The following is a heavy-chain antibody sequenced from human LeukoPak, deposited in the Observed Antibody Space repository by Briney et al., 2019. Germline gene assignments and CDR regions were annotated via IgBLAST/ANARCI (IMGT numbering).Heavy chain of an antibody. D-gene: IGHD1-26*01. CDR3: ARDQTKWEPLRRRDYYYMDV. Sequence: GGSLRLSCTASGFTFGDYAMSWFRQAPGKGLEWVGFIRSKDYGGTIEYAASVKGRFTISRDDSRSIAYLQMNSLRAEDTAVYYCARDQTKWEPLRRRDYYYMDVWGKGTTVTVSS. V-gene: IGHV3-49*03. J-gene: IGHJ6*03. CDR2: IRSKDYGGTI. CDR1: GFTFGDYA.